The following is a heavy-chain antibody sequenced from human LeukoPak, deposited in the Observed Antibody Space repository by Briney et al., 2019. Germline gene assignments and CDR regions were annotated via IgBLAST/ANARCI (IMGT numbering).Heavy chain of an antibody. V-gene: IGHV1-69*05. CDR1: GGTFSSYA. CDR2: IIPIFGTA. CDR3: ARMVDGGNSGWFDP. Sequence: SVKVSCKASGGTFSSYAISWVRQAPGQGLERMGGIIPIFGTANYAQKFQGRVTITTDESTSTAYMELSSLRSEDTAVYYCARMVDGGNSGWFDPWGQGTLVTVSS. D-gene: IGHD4-23*01. J-gene: IGHJ5*02.